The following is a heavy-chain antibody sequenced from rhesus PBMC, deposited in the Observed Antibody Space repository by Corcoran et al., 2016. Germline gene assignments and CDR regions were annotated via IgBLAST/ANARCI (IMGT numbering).Heavy chain of an antibody. CDR3: ARAHDSVYYTSA. V-gene: IGHV4-122*02. Sequence: QVQLQESGPGLVKPSETLSLTCAVSGGSISSGYYYWSWIRQPPGKGLEWIGYITYSGSTSYNPSLKSRVTISRDTSKNQFSLKLSSVTAADTAVYYCARAHDSVYYTSAWGQGVLVTFAS. CDR1: GGSISSGYYY. CDR2: ITYSGST. D-gene: IGHD3-28*01. J-gene: IGHJ4*01.